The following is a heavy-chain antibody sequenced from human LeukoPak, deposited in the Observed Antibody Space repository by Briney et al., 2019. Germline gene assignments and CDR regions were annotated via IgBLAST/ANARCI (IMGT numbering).Heavy chain of an antibody. J-gene: IGHJ4*02. Sequence: GGSLRLSCAASGFTFSSYGMHWVRQAPGKGLEWVAVISYDGSNKYYADSVKGRFTISRDNSKNTLYLQMNSLRAEDTAVYYCAKEASGWYQDYFDYWGQGTLVTVFS. CDR3: AKEASGWYQDYFDY. CDR2: ISYDGSNK. CDR1: GFTFSSYG. V-gene: IGHV3-30*18. D-gene: IGHD6-19*01.